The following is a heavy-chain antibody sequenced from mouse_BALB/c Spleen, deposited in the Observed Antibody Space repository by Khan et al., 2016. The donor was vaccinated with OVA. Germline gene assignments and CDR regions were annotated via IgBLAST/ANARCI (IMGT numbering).Heavy chain of an antibody. CDR1: GFTFSDYY. V-gene: IGHV5-4*02. D-gene: IGHD4-1*01. Sequence: EVELVESGGGLVKPGGSLKLSCAASGFTFSDYYMYWVRQTPEKRLEWVATISDGGSYTYYPDSVMGRFTISRDNAKNNLYLQMSSLKSEDTAMYYCARDRPGTGYAMDYWGQGTSVTVSS. J-gene: IGHJ4*01. CDR2: ISDGGSYT. CDR3: ARDRPGTGYAMDY.